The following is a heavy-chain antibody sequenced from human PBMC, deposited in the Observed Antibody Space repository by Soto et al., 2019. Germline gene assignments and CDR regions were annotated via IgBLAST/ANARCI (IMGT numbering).Heavy chain of an antibody. D-gene: IGHD2-8*01. CDR1: GGTFSSYA. Sequence: QVQLVQSGAEVKKPGSSVKVSCKASGGTFSSYAISWVRQAPGQGLEWMGGIIPIFGTANYAQKFQGRVTITADESTSTAYMELSSLRSEDTAVYYCPRDRFGLMVSAIPPGHYYYAMDVWGQGTTVTVSS. J-gene: IGHJ6*02. CDR2: IIPIFGTA. CDR3: PRDRFGLMVSAIPPGHYYYAMDV. V-gene: IGHV1-69*12.